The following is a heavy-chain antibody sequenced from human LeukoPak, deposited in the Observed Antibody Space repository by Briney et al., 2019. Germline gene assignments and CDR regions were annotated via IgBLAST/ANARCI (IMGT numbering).Heavy chain of an antibody. V-gene: IGHV3-30-3*01. CDR2: ISYDGSNK. Sequence: GGSLRLSCAASGFTFSSYAMHWVRQAPGKGLEWVAVISYDGSNKYYADSVRGRFTISRDNSKNTLYLQINSLRAEDTAVYYCARDPHYCSSTSCSKKWDVFDYWGQGTLVTVSS. D-gene: IGHD2-2*01. J-gene: IGHJ4*02. CDR1: GFTFSSYA. CDR3: ARDPHYCSSTSCSKKWDVFDY.